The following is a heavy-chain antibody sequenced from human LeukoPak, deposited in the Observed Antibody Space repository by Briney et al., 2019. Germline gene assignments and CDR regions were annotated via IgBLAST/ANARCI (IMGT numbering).Heavy chain of an antibody. Sequence: SVKVSCKASGNTFNTYAFSWVRQAPGQGFEWMGGIIPMYGTADYSQRFQGRVTITADESTNTAYMELSSLRSEDTAVYYCARDSDYSGNGNGDWFDPWGQGTVVTVSS. V-gene: IGHV1-69*13. CDR1: GNTFNTYA. CDR3: ARDSDYSGNGNGDWFDP. J-gene: IGHJ5*02. CDR2: IIPMYGTA. D-gene: IGHD4-11*01.